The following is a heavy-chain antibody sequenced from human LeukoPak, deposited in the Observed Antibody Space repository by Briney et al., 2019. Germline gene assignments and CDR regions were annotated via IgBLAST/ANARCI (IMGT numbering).Heavy chain of an antibody. J-gene: IGHJ4*02. CDR3: ARGLPGYGDYGFYC. CDR2: IIPIFGTA. Sequence: ASVKVSCKASGGTFSSYAISWVRQAPGQGLEWMGGIIPIFGTANYAQKFQGRATITADESTSTAYMELSSLRSEDTAVYYCARGLPGYGDYGFYCWGQGTLVTVSS. D-gene: IGHD4-17*01. CDR1: GGTFSSYA. V-gene: IGHV1-69*01.